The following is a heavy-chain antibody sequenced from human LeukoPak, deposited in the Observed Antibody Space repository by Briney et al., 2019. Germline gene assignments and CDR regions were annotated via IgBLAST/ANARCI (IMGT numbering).Heavy chain of an antibody. Sequence: ASVKVSCKASGYTFTGYYMHWVRQAPGQGLEWMGWINPNSGGTNSAQKFQGRVTMTRDTSISTAYMELSRLRSDDTAVYYCARAVVPAAIHYYYYYMDVWGKGTTVTVSS. CDR2: INPNSGGT. D-gene: IGHD2-2*01. CDR3: ARAVVPAAIHYYYYYMDV. CDR1: GYTFTGYY. V-gene: IGHV1-2*02. J-gene: IGHJ6*03.